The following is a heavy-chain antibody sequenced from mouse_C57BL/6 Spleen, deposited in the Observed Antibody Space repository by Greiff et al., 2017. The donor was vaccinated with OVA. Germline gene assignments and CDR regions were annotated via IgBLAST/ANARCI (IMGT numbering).Heavy chain of an antibody. D-gene: IGHD2-2*01. CDR2: INPGSGGT. V-gene: IGHV1-54*01. Sequence: QVQLQQSGAELVRPGTSVKVSCKASGYAFTNYLIEWVKQRPGQGLEWIGVINPGSGGTNYNEKFKGKATLTADKSSSTAYMQLSSLTSEDSAVYFCARSGHYGYDARVGLAMDYWGQGTSVTVSS. CDR1: GYAFTNYL. CDR3: ARSGHYGYDARVGLAMDY. J-gene: IGHJ4*01.